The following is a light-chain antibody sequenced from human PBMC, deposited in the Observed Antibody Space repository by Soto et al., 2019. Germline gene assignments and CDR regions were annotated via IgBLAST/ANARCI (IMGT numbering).Light chain of an antibody. J-gene: IGKJ1*01. CDR2: AAS. CDR3: QQRYNSPQT. Sequence: DIHRTQSPASLSESVGDTVTITCRASQNIDMYLNWYQQKPGKDPRVLIYAASSLQSGVPSRFSGSGSGTDFNLTISSLQPEDFATYSCQQRYNSPQTFGQGTKVDIK. V-gene: IGKV1-39*01. CDR1: QNIDMY.